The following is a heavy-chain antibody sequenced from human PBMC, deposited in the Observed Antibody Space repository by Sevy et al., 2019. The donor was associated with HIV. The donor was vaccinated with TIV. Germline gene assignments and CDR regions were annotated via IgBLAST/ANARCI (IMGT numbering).Heavy chain of an antibody. CDR1: GFTFSSYA. CDR3: AKDDTMIVVVIDY. Sequence: GGSLRLSCAASGFTFSSYAMSWVRQAPGKGLEWVSAISGSGGSTNYADSVKGRFTISRDNSKNTLYLQMNSLGAEDTAIYYCAKDDTMIVVVIDYWGQGTLVTVSS. J-gene: IGHJ4*02. D-gene: IGHD3-22*01. CDR2: ISGSGGST. V-gene: IGHV3-23*01.